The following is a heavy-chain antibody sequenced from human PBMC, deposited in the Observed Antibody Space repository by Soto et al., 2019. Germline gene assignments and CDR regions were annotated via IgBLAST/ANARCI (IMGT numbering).Heavy chain of an antibody. CDR1: GFTFSSYS. D-gene: IGHD3-3*01. J-gene: IGHJ6*02. Sequence: EVQLVESGGGLVQPGGSLRLSCAASGFTFSSYSMNWVRQAPGKGLEWVSYISSSSSTIYYADSVKGRFTISRDNAKNSLYLQMNSLRDEDSAVYYCARTSNYDFWSGYYTGYYYGMDVWGQGTTVTVSS. CDR2: ISSSSSTI. V-gene: IGHV3-48*02. CDR3: ARTSNYDFWSGYYTGYYYGMDV.